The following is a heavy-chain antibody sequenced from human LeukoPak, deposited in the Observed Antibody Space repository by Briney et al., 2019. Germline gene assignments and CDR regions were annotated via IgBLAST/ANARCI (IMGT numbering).Heavy chain of an antibody. CDR1: GFTFSNAW. Sequence: GGSLRLSCAASGFTFSNAWMSWVRQAPGKGLEWVGRIKSKTDGGTTDYAAPVKGRFTISRDDSKNTLYLQMNSLKTEDTAVYYCTTLWGGICGGGSCYSDYWGQGTLVTVSS. V-gene: IGHV3-15*01. CDR2: IKSKTDGGTT. CDR3: TTLWGGICGGGSCYSDY. J-gene: IGHJ4*02. D-gene: IGHD2-15*01.